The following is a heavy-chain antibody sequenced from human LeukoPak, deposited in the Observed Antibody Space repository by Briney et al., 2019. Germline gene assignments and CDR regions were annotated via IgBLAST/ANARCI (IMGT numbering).Heavy chain of an antibody. Sequence: TGGSLRLSCAASGFTFRNYAMHWVRQAPGKGLEWVAVISYDGSNKYYADSVKGRFTISRDNSKNTLDLQMNSLRAEDTAVYYCAREYYDSSGSKRSAFDIWGQGTMVTVSS. D-gene: IGHD3-22*01. CDR3: AREYYDSSGSKRSAFDI. V-gene: IGHV3-30-3*01. J-gene: IGHJ3*02. CDR1: GFTFRNYA. CDR2: ISYDGSNK.